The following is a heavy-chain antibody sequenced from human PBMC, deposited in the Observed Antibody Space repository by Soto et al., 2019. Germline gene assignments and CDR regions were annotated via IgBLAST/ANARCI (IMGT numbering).Heavy chain of an antibody. D-gene: IGHD3-3*01. V-gene: IGHV4-31*03. CDR2: IYYSGST. CDR3: ARGMTYYDFWSGPEDYYYYGMDV. Sequence: SETLSLTCTVSGGSISSGGYYWSWIRQHPGKGLEWIGYIYYSGSTYYNPSLKSRVTISVDTSKNQFSLKLSSVTAADTAVYYCARGMTYYDFWSGPEDYYYYGMDVWGQGTTVTVSS. CDR1: GGSISSGGYY. J-gene: IGHJ6*02.